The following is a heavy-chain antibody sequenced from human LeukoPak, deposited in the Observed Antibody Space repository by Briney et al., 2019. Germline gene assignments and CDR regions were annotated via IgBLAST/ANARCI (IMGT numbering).Heavy chain of an antibody. D-gene: IGHD6-13*01. CDR2: ITSTSSNI. Sequence: GGSLRLSCAASGFTFSSYTMNWVRQAPGKGLEWVSSITSTSSNIHYADSVKGRFTISRDNAKNSLYLQMSSLRPEDTAVYYCARDYRYADRIAAAGRDFDYWGQGTLVTVSS. CDR3: ARDYRYADRIAAAGRDFDY. J-gene: IGHJ4*02. CDR1: GFTFSSYT. V-gene: IGHV3-21*01.